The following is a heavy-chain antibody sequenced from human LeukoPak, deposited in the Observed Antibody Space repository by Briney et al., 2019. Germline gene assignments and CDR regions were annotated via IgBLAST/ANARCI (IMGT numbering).Heavy chain of an antibody. CDR1: GGSISSYY. D-gene: IGHD6-13*01. Sequence: SETLSLTCTVSGGSISSYYWSWIRQPPGKGLEWIGYIYYSGSTNYNPSLKSRVTISVDTSKNQFSLKLSPVTAADTAVYYCARAGYSSSWNVGKYFQHWGQGTLVTVSS. CDR3: ARAGYSSSWNVGKYFQH. V-gene: IGHV4-59*01. CDR2: IYYSGST. J-gene: IGHJ1*01.